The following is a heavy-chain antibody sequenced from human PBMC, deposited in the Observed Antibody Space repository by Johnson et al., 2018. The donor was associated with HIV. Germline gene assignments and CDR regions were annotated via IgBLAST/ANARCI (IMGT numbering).Heavy chain of an antibody. D-gene: IGHD6-13*01. J-gene: IGHJ3*02. Sequence: QVQLVESGGGVVQPGRSLRLSCAASGFTFSSYAMHWVRQAPGKGLEWVAVISYDGSNKYYADSVKGRLTISRDNSKNTLYLQMNSLRAEDTAVYYCARAAAAATDAFDIWGQGTMVTVSS. V-gene: IGHV3-30*04. CDR1: GFTFSSYA. CDR2: ISYDGSNK. CDR3: ARAAAAATDAFDI.